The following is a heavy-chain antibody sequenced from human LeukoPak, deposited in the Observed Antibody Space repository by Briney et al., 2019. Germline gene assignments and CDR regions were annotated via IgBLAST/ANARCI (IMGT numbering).Heavy chain of an antibody. CDR2: IYYSGST. V-gene: IGHV4-59*12. J-gene: IGHJ4*02. CDR3: ARRVGYCSSTSCQYYYGSGSYHPNYFDY. Sequence: PSETLSLTCTVPGGSISSYYWSWIRQPPGKGLEWIGYIYYSGSTNYNPSLKSRVTISVDTFKNQFSLKLSSVTAADTAVYYCARRVGYCSSTSCQYYYGSGSYHPNYFDYWGQGTLVTVSS. CDR1: GGSISSYY. D-gene: IGHD3-10*01.